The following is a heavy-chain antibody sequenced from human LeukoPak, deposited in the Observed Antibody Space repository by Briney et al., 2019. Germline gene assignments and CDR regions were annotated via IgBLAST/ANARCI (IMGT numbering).Heavy chain of an antibody. CDR3: ARDLPYCGGDCYSFAFDI. J-gene: IGHJ3*02. CDR2: INAGNGNT. CDR1: GYTFTGYY. Sequence: ASVEVSCKASGYTFTGYYMHWVRQAPGQRLEWMGWINAGNGNTKYSQKFQGRVTITRDTSASTAYMELSSLRSEDTAVYYCARDLPYCGGDCYSFAFDIWGQGTMVTVSS. V-gene: IGHV1-3*01. D-gene: IGHD2-21*02.